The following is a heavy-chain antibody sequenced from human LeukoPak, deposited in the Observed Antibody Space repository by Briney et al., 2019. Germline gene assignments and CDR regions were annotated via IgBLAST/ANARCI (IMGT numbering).Heavy chain of an antibody. D-gene: IGHD4-17*01. CDR3: ARGAYGDYSDY. CDR2: IYYGGST. Sequence: SETLSLTCTVSGDSISSGDYYWSWIRQPPGKGLEWIGNIYYGGSTYYNPSLRSRVTISIDTSKNQFSLKVNSMTAADTAVYYCARGAYGDYSDYWGQGTLVTVSS. CDR1: GDSISSGDYY. J-gene: IGHJ4*02. V-gene: IGHV4-30-4*01.